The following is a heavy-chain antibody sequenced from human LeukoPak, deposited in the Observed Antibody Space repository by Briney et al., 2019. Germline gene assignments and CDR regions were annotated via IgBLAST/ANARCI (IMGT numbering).Heavy chain of an antibody. Sequence: PGGSLRLSCAASGFTVSSNYMSWVRQAPGKGLEWVSVIYSGGSTYYADSVKGRFTISRDNSKNTLYLQMNSLRAEDTAVYYCAREYYDILTGYYREGYSYFDYWGQGTLVTVSS. CDR2: IYSGGST. CDR3: AREYYDILTGYYREGYSYFDY. CDR1: GFTVSSNY. J-gene: IGHJ4*02. V-gene: IGHV3-53*01. D-gene: IGHD3-9*01.